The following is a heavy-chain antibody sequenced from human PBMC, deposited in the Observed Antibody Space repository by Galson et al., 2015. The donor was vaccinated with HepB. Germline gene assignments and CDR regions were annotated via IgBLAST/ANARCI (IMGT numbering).Heavy chain of an antibody. CDR3: AREGGENWCAYYPDY. J-gene: IGHJ4*02. CDR2: IWFHRSDK. Sequence: SLRLSCAASGFTFSSYGMHWVRQAPGKGLEWVAFIWFHRSDKYYADSVKGRFTISRDNSKNTLYLQMNSLRAEDTAVYYCAREGGENWCAYYPDYWGQGTLVTVSS. D-gene: IGHD3-3*01. V-gene: IGHV3-33*01. CDR1: GFTFSSYG.